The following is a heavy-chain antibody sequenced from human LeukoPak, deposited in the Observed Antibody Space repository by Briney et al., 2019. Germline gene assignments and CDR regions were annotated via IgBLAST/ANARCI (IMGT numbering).Heavy chain of an antibody. J-gene: IGHJ3*02. CDR1: GFTFSTSW. Sequence: GGSLRLSCTASGFTFSTSWMTWVRQAPGKGLEWVALISQDGSKNNYVDSVKGRFIISRDNTKSSLFLQMNSLRAEDTALYYCARDPHHGSLVIWGQGTMVTVSS. CDR3: ARDPHHGSLVI. CDR2: ISQDGSKN. D-gene: IGHD1-14*01. V-gene: IGHV3-7*01.